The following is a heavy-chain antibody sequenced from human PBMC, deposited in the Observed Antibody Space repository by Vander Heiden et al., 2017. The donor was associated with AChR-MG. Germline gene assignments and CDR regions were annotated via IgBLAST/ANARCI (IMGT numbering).Heavy chain of an antibody. J-gene: IGHJ2*01. CDR3: AKVLRYCSSTSCYNYWYFDL. CDR1: GFTFSSYG. CDR2: IRYDGSNK. Sequence: QVQLVESGGGVVQPGGSLRLSCAASGFTFSSYGMHGVRQAPGKGLEWVAFIRYDGSNKYYADSVKGRFTISRDNSKNTLYLQMNSLRAEDTAVYYCAKVLRYCSSTSCYNYWYFDLWGRGTLVTVSS. D-gene: IGHD2-2*02. V-gene: IGHV3-30*02.